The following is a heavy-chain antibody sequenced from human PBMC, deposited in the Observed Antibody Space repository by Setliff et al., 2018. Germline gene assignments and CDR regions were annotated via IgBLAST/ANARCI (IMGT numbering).Heavy chain of an antibody. CDR1: EFTFSNYW. Sequence: GGSLRLSCAASEFTFSNYWMSWVRQAPGKGLEWVANINQDGSEKYYVDSVKGRFTISRDNAKNSLFLQMNNLRAEDTALYYCASSSGWIPWVQHWGPGTLVTVSS. CDR3: ASSSGWIPWVQH. J-gene: IGHJ1*01. D-gene: IGHD3-10*01. V-gene: IGHV3-7*01. CDR2: INQDGSEK.